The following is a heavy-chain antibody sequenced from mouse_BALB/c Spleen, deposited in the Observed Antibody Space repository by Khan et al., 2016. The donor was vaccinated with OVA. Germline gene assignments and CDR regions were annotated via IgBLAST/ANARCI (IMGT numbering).Heavy chain of an antibody. Sequence: EVQLQESGPDLVKPSQSLSLTCTVTGYSITSGYSWHWIRQFPGNTLEWMGYIYYSGSINYNPSLKSRISITRDTSRNQFFLQLNSVTTEDTATNYFASDGNYMDYWGQGPSVTVSS. CDR2: IYYSGSI. D-gene: IGHD2-1*01. V-gene: IGHV3-1*02. CDR1: GYSITSGYS. CDR3: ASDGNYMDY. J-gene: IGHJ4*01.